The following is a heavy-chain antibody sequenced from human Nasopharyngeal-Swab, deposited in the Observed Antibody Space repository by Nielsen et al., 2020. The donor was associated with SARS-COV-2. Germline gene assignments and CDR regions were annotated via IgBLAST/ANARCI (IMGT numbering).Heavy chain of an antibody. Sequence: SETLSLTCTVSGVSITSQYWSWSRQPPGKGLEWIGYISHNSGTSYNPSLKSRVTMFMDTSKTQFSLRLTSVTAADTAVYYCAKEGATGWFDPWGQGTLVTVSS. J-gene: IGHJ5*02. CDR1: GVSITSQY. CDR3: AKEGATGWFDP. CDR2: ISHNSGT. V-gene: IGHV4-59*11.